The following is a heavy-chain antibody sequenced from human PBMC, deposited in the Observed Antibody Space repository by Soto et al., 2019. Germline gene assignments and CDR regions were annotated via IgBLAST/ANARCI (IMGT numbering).Heavy chain of an antibody. CDR3: ASSYGSGYRAFDY. Sequence: ASVKVSCKTSGYIFTSYYIHWVRQAPGQGLEWMGIINPSGGTTTYAQKFQGGVTMTADKSTSTAYMELSSLRSEDTAIYYCASSYGSGYRAFDYWGQGALVTVSS. J-gene: IGHJ4*02. CDR2: INPSGGTT. CDR1: GYIFTSYY. V-gene: IGHV1-46*01. D-gene: IGHD3-10*01.